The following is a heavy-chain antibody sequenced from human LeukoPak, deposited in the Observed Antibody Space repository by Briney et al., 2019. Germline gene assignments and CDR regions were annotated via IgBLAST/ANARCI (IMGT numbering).Heavy chain of an antibody. CDR3: ARATAGVEATTGFDH. CDR1: GGSISSGGYY. CDR2: IYYSGST. V-gene: IGHV4-31*03. D-gene: IGHD1-26*01. Sequence: SQTLSLTCTVSGGSISSGGYYWSWIRQHPGKGLEWIGYIYYSGSTYYNPSLKSRVTISVDASKNQFSLKLSSVTAADTAVYYCARATAGVEATTGFDHWGHGTLVTVAS. J-gene: IGHJ4*01.